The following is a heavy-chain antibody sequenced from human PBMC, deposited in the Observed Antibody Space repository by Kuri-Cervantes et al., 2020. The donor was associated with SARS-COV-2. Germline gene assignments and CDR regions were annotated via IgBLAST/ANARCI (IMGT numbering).Heavy chain of an antibody. CDR2: ISSSGNTK. V-gene: IGHV3-48*03. J-gene: IGHJ6*02. D-gene: IGHD3-3*01. CDR1: GFTFSNYE. CDR3: ASSREINLNDFWSGYYLYRNPWGMDV. Sequence: GGSLRLSCAASGFTFSNYEMNWVRQAPGKGLEWVSYISSSGNTKYYADSVKGRFTISRDNAKNSLYLQMNSLRAEDTAVYYCASSREINLNDFWSGYYLYRNPWGMDVWGQGTTVTVSS.